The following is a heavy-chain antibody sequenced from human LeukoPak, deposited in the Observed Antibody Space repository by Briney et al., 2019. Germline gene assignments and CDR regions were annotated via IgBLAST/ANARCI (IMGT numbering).Heavy chain of an antibody. CDR3: ARWPGYSSSWPTFNFDY. J-gene: IGHJ4*02. V-gene: IGHV4-38-2*02. Sequence: SETLSLTCNVSGYSIGSGYYCGWIRQPPGKGLEWIGYIFSGNTNYKPSLRSRATISVDTSKNQFSLNLTSVTAADTAVYYCARWPGYSSSWPTFNFDYWGQGTPVTVSS. D-gene: IGHD6-13*01. CDR1: GYSIGSGYY. CDR2: IFSGNT.